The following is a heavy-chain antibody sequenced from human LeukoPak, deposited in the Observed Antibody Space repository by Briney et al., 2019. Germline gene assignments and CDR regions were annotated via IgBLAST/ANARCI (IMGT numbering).Heavy chain of an antibody. D-gene: IGHD3-3*01. Sequence: PSETLSLTCTVSGGSISSSSYYWGWIRQPPGKGLEWIGSIYHSGSTYYNPSLKSRVTISVDTSKNQFSLKLSSVTAADTAVYYCAREDDFWSGYYNWFDPWGQGTLVTVSS. CDR3: AREDDFWSGYYNWFDP. J-gene: IGHJ5*02. CDR2: IYHSGST. CDR1: GGSISSSSYY. V-gene: IGHV4-39*07.